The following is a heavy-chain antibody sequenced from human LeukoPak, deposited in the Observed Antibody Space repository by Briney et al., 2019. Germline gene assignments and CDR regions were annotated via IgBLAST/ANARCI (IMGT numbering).Heavy chain of an antibody. CDR2: IYTSGST. D-gene: IGHD3-22*01. CDR1: GGSISSYY. J-gene: IGHJ4*02. CDR3: ARERENSSWRGYYFDY. Sequence: SETLSLTCTVSGGSISSYYWSWIRQPAGKGLEWIGRIYTSGSTNYNPSLKSRVTISVDTSKNQFSLKLSSVTAADTAVYYCARERENSSWRGYYFDYWAREPWSPSPQ. V-gene: IGHV4-4*07.